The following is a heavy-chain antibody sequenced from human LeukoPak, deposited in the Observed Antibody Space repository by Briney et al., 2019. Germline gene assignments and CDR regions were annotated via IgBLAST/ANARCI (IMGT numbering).Heavy chain of an antibody. CDR3: ATGGGPGWFGELFRGYFFDY. J-gene: IGHJ4*02. V-gene: IGHV3-53*01. CDR1: GFTVSSNY. Sequence: SGGSLRLSCAASGFTVSSNYMSWVRQAPGKGLEWVSVIYSGGSTYYADSVKGRFTISRDNAKNSLYLQMNSLRAEDTAVYYCATGGGPGWFGELFRGYFFDYWGQGTLVTVSS. CDR2: IYSGGST. D-gene: IGHD3-10*01.